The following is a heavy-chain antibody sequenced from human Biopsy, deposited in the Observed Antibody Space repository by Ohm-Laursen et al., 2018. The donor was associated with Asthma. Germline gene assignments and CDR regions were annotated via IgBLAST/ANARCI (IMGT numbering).Heavy chain of an antibody. J-gene: IGHJ4*02. D-gene: IGHD6-19*01. V-gene: IGHV3-53*01. Sequence: LSLTCAASGFTVSRDHMFWVRQAPGKGLEWVSVIYSGGTSRTADSVGGRFTISRDFSKNTLHLQMHSLRVEDTAVYYCARGDSSGWSHYYFDYWGQGTLVTVSS. CDR3: ARGDSSGWSHYYFDY. CDR1: GFTVSRDH. CDR2: IYSGGTS.